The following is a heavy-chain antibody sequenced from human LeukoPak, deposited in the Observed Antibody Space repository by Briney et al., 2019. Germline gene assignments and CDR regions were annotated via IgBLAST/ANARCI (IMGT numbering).Heavy chain of an antibody. CDR1: GDSISSGGYS. CDR3: ARFGAASEFDF. D-gene: IGHD6-13*01. Sequence: SQTLSLTCAVSGDSISSGGYSWNWIRQPPGKGLEWIGYIYFSGSAYYNPSLTSRVTISIDTSKNQFSLKLSSVTAADTAVYYCARFGAASEFDFWGQGTLVTVSS. CDR2: IYFSGSA. V-gene: IGHV4-30-4*07. J-gene: IGHJ4*02.